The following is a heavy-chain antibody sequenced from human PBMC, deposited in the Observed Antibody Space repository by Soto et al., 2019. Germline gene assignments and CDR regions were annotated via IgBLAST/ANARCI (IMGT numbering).Heavy chain of an antibody. CDR3: ARSYLEWLWSTTDNWFDP. CDR1: GYTFTSYG. Sequence: QVQLVQSGAEVKKPGASVKVSCKASGYTFTSYGISWVRQAPGQGLEWMGWISAYNGNTNYAQKLQGRVTMTTDTTTSTAYMELRSPRSDDTAVYYCARSYLEWLWSTTDNWFDPWGRGTLVTVSS. J-gene: IGHJ5*02. CDR2: ISAYNGNT. D-gene: IGHD3-3*01. V-gene: IGHV1-18*01.